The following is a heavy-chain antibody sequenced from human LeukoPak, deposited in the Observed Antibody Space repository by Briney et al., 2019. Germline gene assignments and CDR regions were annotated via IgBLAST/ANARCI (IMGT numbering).Heavy chain of an antibody. D-gene: IGHD6-13*01. Sequence: GRSLRLSCAASGFTFSTYAMSWVRQAPGKGLEWVSTIIGSGDSTFYADSVKGRFTISRDNSKNTLYLQVNSLRAEDTAFYYCAKHLSSSSRYYYDSWGQGTLVTVSS. CDR3: AKHLSSSSRYYYDS. V-gene: IGHV3-23*01. CDR1: GFTFSTYA. J-gene: IGHJ4*02. CDR2: IIGSGDST.